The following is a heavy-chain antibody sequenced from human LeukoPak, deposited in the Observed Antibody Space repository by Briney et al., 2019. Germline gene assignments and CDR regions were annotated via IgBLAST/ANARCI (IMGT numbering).Heavy chain of an antibody. D-gene: IGHD3-22*01. J-gene: IGHJ4*02. CDR3: ARGRDTMIVVVTAFDY. V-gene: IGHV3-74*01. CDR1: GFTFSSHW. Sequence: PGGSLRLSCAASGFTFSSHWMHWVRQTPGKGLVWVSRINTDESKINHADSVKGRFTISRDNSKNTLYLQMNSLRAEDTAVYYCARGRDTMIVVVTAFDYWGQGTLVTVSS. CDR2: INTDESKI.